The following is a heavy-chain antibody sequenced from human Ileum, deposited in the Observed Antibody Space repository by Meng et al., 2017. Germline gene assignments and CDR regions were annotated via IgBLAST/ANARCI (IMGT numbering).Heavy chain of an antibody. J-gene: IGHJ4*02. Sequence: GESLKISCAASGFTFSSYYMHWVRQVPGKGLVWVSRINTDGSSTNYADSVKGRFTISRDNAKNTLYLQMNSLRAEDTAVYYCARDKYGYNYWGPGMLVTVSS. V-gene: IGHV3-74*01. CDR2: INTDGSST. CDR1: GFTFSSYY. D-gene: IGHD5-24*01. CDR3: ARDKYGYNY.